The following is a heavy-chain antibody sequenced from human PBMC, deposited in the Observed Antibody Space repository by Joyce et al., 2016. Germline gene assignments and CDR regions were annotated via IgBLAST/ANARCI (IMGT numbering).Heavy chain of an antibody. V-gene: IGHV3-30*18. CDR2: ISNDGKNK. Sequence: QAQLVESGGGVVQPGRSLRLSCAVSGFTFRSYGMHWVRQATGKGLECVAVISNDGKNKNYADAVKGRFTGSRDNSKKILSLQMNSLRPEDTAVYYCAKDRETSAVLDFWGQGTPVTVSS. J-gene: IGHJ4*02. D-gene: IGHD6-25*01. CDR1: GFTFRSYG. CDR3: AKDRETSAVLDF.